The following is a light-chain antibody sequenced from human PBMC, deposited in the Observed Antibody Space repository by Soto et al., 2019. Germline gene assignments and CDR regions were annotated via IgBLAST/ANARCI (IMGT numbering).Light chain of an antibody. Sequence: QSALTQAASVSGSPGQSITISCTGTSSDVGSYNLVSWYQQHPGKAPKLMIYEVSKRPSGLSNRFSGSKSGNTASLTISGLQAEDEADYYCCSYAGSRTPLIFGTGTKVPVL. V-gene: IGLV2-23*02. J-gene: IGLJ1*01. CDR1: SSDVGSYNL. CDR3: CSYAGSRTPLI. CDR2: EVS.